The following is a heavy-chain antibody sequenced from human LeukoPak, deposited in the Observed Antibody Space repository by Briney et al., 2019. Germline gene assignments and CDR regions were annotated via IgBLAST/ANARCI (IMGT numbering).Heavy chain of an antibody. CDR3: AKRRDAGITGTTDGLDV. CDR2: ISGSGETT. J-gene: IGHJ3*01. D-gene: IGHD1-20*01. CDR1: GFTLSNYA. V-gene: IGHV3-23*01. Sequence: GGSLRLSCAASGFTLSNYAMSWVRQAPGKGLEWVSGISGSGETTFYADSVRGRFAISRDISKTTLYLQINSLRAEDAAVYYCAKRRDAGITGTTDGLDVWGQGTTVTVSS.